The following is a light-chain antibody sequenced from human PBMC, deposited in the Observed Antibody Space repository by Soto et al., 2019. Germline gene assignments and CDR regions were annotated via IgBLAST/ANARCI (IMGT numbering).Light chain of an antibody. CDR1: QSMNDW. CDR3: LRYNAFSQT. J-gene: IGKJ1*01. V-gene: IGKV1-5*01. CDR2: DAS. Sequence: DIQMTQSPCTLSASVGDRVTITCRASQSMNDWLAWYQQKPGKAPKVLIYDASSLQSGVPSRFSGSGSGTEFTLTIDSLQPDDVATYYCLRYNAFSQTLGQGTKVEI.